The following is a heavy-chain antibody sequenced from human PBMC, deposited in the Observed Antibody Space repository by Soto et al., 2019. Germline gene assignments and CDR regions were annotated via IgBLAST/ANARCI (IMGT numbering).Heavy chain of an antibody. CDR2: ISGSGGST. Sequence: EVQLLESGGGLVQPGGSLRLSCAASGFTFSSYAMSWVRQAPGKGLEWVSAISGSGGSTYYADSVKGRFTISRDNSKNTLYLQMNSLRAEDTAVYYCAKVPGIAAAGTIFALVAGTFYFDYWGQGTLVTVSS. V-gene: IGHV3-23*01. D-gene: IGHD6-13*01. J-gene: IGHJ4*02. CDR1: GFTFSSYA. CDR3: AKVPGIAAAGTIFALVAGTFYFDY.